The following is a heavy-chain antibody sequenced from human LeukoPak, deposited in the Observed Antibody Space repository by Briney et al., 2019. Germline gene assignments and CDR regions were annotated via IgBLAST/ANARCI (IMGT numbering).Heavy chain of an antibody. Sequence: SETLSLTCTVSGGSISSYYWSWIRQPPGKGLEWIGYIHYSGSTNYNPSLKSRVTISVDTSKNQFSLKLSPVTAADTAVYYCARVRDRSSYFYDLDYWGQGTLVTVSS. CDR3: ARVRDRSSYFYDLDY. CDR1: GGSISSYY. J-gene: IGHJ4*02. V-gene: IGHV4-59*01. D-gene: IGHD3-22*01. CDR2: IHYSGST.